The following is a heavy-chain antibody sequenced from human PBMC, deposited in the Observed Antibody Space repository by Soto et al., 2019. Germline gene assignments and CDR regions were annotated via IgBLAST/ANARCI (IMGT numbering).Heavy chain of an antibody. Sequence: SETLSLTCTVSGGSISSGGYYWSWIRQHPGKGLEWIGYIYYSGSTYYNPSLKSRVTISVDTSKNQFSLKLSSVTAADTAVYYCARAQQQLAPLDYWGQGTLVTVSS. J-gene: IGHJ4*02. V-gene: IGHV4-31*03. D-gene: IGHD6-13*01. CDR3: ARAQQQLAPLDY. CDR1: GGSISSGGYY. CDR2: IYYSGST.